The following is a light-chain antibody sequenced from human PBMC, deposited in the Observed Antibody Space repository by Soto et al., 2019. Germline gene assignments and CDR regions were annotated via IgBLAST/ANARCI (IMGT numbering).Light chain of an antibody. CDR3: QQYGTLIT. Sequence: EIVLTQSPGTLSLSPGERAALSCRATQSVSSPYLAWYQQKPGQSPRLLIYGASSRATGIPDRFSGSGSGTDFTLTINRLEPEDFAVYYCQQYGTLITFGQGTRLEIK. V-gene: IGKV3-20*01. J-gene: IGKJ5*01. CDR2: GAS. CDR1: QSVSSPY.